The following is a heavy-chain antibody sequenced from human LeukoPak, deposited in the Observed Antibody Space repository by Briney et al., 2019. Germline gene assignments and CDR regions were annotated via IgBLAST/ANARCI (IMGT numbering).Heavy chain of an antibody. D-gene: IGHD1-26*01. Sequence: SETLSLTCTVSGGSISSYYWSWIRQPPGKGLEWIGYIYYSGSTNYNPSLKSRVTISVDTSKNQFSLKLSSVTAADTAVYYCARGPVGATLTYFDYWGQGTLVTVSS. V-gene: IGHV4-59*12. CDR1: GGSISSYY. J-gene: IGHJ4*02. CDR3: ARGPVGATLTYFDY. CDR2: IYYSGST.